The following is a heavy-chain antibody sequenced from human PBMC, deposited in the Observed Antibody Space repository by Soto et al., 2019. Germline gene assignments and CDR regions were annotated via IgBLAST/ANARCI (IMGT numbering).Heavy chain of an antibody. D-gene: IGHD2-15*01. Sequence: SVKVSCKASGGTFSSYAISLVRQAPGQGLEWMGGIIPIFGTANYAQKFQGRVTITADESTSTAYMELSSLRSEDTAVYYCARDHCSGGSCSHYYYYGMEVWGQGTTVTVSS. CDR3: ARDHCSGGSCSHYYYYGMEV. V-gene: IGHV1-69*13. J-gene: IGHJ6*02. CDR2: IIPIFGTA. CDR1: GGTFSSYA.